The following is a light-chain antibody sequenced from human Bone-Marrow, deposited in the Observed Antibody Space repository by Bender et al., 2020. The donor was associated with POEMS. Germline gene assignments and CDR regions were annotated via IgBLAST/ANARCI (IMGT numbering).Light chain of an antibody. Sequence: QSALTQPASLSGSPGQSITISCTGTSSDVGGYKYVSWYQQYPGKAPKLMIYDVSHRPSGVSNRFSGFKSGNTASLNISGLQAEDEADYYCYSYSTSNTYVFGTGTKVTVL. J-gene: IGLJ1*01. CDR2: DVS. V-gene: IGLV2-14*01. CDR1: SSDVGGYKY. CDR3: YSYSTSNTYV.